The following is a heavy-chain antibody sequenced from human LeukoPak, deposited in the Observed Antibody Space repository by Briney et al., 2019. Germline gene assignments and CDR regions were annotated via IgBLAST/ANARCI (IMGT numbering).Heavy chain of an antibody. CDR2: ISYDGSNK. CDR3: ARADVDTAMAGDY. J-gene: IGHJ4*02. Sequence: GGSLRLSCAASGFTFSSFYMNWIRQAPGKGLEWVAVISYDGSNKYYADSVKGRFTISRDNAKNSLYLQMNSLRAEDTAVYYCARADVDTAMAGDYWGQGTLVTVSS. D-gene: IGHD5-18*01. V-gene: IGHV3-30*03. CDR1: GFTFSSFY.